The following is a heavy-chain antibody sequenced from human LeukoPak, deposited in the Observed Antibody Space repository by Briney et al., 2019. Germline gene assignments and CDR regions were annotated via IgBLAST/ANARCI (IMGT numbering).Heavy chain of an antibody. J-gene: IGHJ4*02. CDR2: INHSGST. CDR1: GGSFSGYY. V-gene: IGHV4-34*01. Sequence: PSETLSLTCAVYGGSFSGYYWSWIRQPPGKGLEWIGEINHSGSTNYNPSLKSRVTISEDTSKNQFSLKLSSVTAADTAVYYCAILGYCSGGSCYRTYFDYWGQGTLVTVSS. CDR3: AILGYCSGGSCYRTYFDY. D-gene: IGHD2-15*01.